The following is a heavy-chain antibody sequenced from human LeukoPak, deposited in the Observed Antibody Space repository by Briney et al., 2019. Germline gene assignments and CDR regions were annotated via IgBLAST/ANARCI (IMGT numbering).Heavy chain of an antibody. V-gene: IGHV1-18*01. J-gene: IGHJ4*02. Sequence: ASVKVSCKASGYTFTSYGISWVRQAPGQGLEWMGWISAYNGNTNYAQKLQGRVTMTTDTSTSTAYMELRSLRSDDTAVYSCARAAGYYYDSSGSIDYWGQGTLVTVSS. CDR1: GYTFTSYG. D-gene: IGHD3-22*01. CDR2: ISAYNGNT. CDR3: ARAAGYYYDSSGSIDY.